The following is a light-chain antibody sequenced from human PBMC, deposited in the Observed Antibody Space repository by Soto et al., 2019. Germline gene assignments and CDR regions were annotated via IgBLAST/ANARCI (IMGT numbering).Light chain of an antibody. CDR1: QNIRSR. J-gene: IGKJ3*01. Sequence: IQMTQSPSTLSASVGDRVTITCRASQNIRSRLAWFQQKPGKAPKLLIYDASSLESGVPSRFSGSGSGAEFTLTFTSLQSDDFATYFCQQYYDYPLTFGTGTKVDIK. V-gene: IGKV1-5*01. CDR2: DAS. CDR3: QQYYDYPLT.